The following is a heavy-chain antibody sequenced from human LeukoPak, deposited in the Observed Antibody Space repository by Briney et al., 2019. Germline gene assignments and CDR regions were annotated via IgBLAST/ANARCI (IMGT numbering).Heavy chain of an antibody. CDR3: ARGIGDY. J-gene: IGHJ4*02. CDR2: ISRSSNTI. Sequence: PGGSLRLSCVASGFTFSSYSMNWVRQAPGKGLEWVSYISRSSNTIHYGDSVKGRFTTSRDNAKNSLFLQMYSLRAGDTAIYYCARGIGDYWGQGTLVSASS. V-gene: IGHV3-48*01. CDR1: GFTFSSYS.